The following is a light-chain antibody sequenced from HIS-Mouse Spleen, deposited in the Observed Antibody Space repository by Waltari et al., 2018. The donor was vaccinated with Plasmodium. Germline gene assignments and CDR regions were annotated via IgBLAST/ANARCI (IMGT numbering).Light chain of an antibody. V-gene: IGLV3-19*01. CDR2: GKN. Sequence: SSELTQDPAVSVALGQTVRITCQGDSLRSYYASWYQQKPGQAPVLVIYGKNNRPSGIPDRFSGSSSGNTASLTISGVQAEDEADYYCQSADSSGTYWVFGGGTKLTVL. CDR1: SLRSYY. J-gene: IGLJ3*02. CDR3: QSADSSGTYWV.